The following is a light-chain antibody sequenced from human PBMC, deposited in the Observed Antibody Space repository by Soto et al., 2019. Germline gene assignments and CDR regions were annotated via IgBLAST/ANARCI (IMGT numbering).Light chain of an antibody. CDR3: QQYNSYLWT. Sequence: DIHMTQSPSSLSASVGDIVTITCRASQSISSWLAWYQQKPGKAPKLLIYDASSLESGVPSRFSGSGSGTEFTLTISSLQPDDFATYYCQQYNSYLWTFGQGTKVDIK. CDR1: QSISSW. CDR2: DAS. V-gene: IGKV1-5*01. J-gene: IGKJ1*01.